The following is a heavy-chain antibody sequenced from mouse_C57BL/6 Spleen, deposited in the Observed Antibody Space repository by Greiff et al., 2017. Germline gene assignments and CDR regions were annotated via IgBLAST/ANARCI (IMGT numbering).Heavy chain of an antibody. V-gene: IGHV14-4*01. J-gene: IGHJ2*01. D-gene: IGHD1-1*01. CDR2: IDPENGDT. CDR1: GFNIKDDY. Sequence: EVQLQQSGAELVRPGASVKLSCTASGFNIKDDYMHWVKQRPEQGLEWIGWIDPENGDTEYASKFQGKATIKADTSSNTAYRQLSSLTSEDTAVYYCTRGYYGSSPYFDYWGQGTTLTVSS. CDR3: TRGYYGSSPYFDY.